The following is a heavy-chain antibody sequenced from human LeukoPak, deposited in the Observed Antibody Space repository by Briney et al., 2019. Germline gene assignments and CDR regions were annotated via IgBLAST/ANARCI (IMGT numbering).Heavy chain of an antibody. J-gene: IGHJ3*02. CDR2: IFYSGST. V-gene: IGHV4-31*03. D-gene: IGHD2-21*01. Sequence: PSETLSLTCTVSGGSISSGGYYWSWIRQHPGKGLEWIGYIFYSGSTYYNPSPKSRLTISVDTSKNQFSLKLSSVTAADTAVYYCATGDAGGAFDIWGQGTMVTVSS. CDR1: GGSISSGGYY. CDR3: ATGDAGGAFDI.